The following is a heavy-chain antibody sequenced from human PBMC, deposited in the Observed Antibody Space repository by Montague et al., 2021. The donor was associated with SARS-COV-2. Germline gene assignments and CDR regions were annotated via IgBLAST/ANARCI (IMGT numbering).Heavy chain of an antibody. CDR2: INPADSQT. CDR3: ARSQHCGRGCYFAY. D-gene: IGHD2-15*01. J-gene: IGHJ4*02. V-gene: IGHV5-10-1*01. Sequence: QSGAEVKKSGESLRISCRGSGYDFTRYWISWVRQMPGKGLEWMGRINPADSQTNYSPSFQGQVTISVDRSITTAYLQWSSLKPSDTAIYYCARSQHCGRGCYFAYWGQGSLVTVSS. CDR1: GYDFTRYW.